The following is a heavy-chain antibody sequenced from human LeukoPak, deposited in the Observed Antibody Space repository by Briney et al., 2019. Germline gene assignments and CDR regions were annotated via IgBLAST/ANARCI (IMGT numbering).Heavy chain of an antibody. J-gene: IGHJ4*02. V-gene: IGHV1-2*02. Sequence: GASLSASSTPSGDTFIAYYIYWVRQSPGQGVEWMGWINPKSGGTNYAQKFQGRVNKTRDTSISTAYMELSRLRSDDTAVYYWARTSRQEDYWGQGTLITVSA. CDR3: ARTSRQEDY. CDR1: GDTFIAYY. CDR2: INPKSGGT.